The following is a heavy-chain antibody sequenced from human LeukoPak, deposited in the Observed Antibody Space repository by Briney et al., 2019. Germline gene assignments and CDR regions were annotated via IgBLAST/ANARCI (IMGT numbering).Heavy chain of an antibody. J-gene: IGHJ4*02. CDR2: ISSSSTI. D-gene: IGHD5-12*01. CDR1: GFTFSSYS. CDR3: AREMATYGPFDY. V-gene: IGHV3-48*01. Sequence: PGGSLRLSCAASGFTFSSYSMNWVRQAPGKGLEWVSYISSSSTIYYADSVKGRFTISRDNAKNTLYLQMNSLRAEDTAVYYCAREMATYGPFDYWGQGTLVTVSS.